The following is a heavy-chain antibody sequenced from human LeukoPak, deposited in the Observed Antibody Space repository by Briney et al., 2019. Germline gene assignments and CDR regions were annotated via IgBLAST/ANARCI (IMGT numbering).Heavy chain of an antibody. V-gene: IGHV3-74*01. Sequence: PWGSLRLSCAASGFTFSSYWMHWVRQAPGKGLVWVSRITSDGSSTTYADSVKGRFTISRDNAENTLYLQMNSLRAEDTAVYYCGRDRGYQIDSWGQGAQVAVSP. CDR2: ITSDGSST. J-gene: IGHJ4*02. D-gene: IGHD2-2*01. CDR1: GFTFSSYW. CDR3: GRDRGYQIDS.